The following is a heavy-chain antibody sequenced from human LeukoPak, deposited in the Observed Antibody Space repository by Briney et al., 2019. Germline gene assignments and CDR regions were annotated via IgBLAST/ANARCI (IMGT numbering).Heavy chain of an antibody. V-gene: IGHV3-7*01. CDR2: MNQDGSEK. J-gene: IGHJ4*02. Sequence: GGSLRLSCAASGFTFSTYWMSWVRQAPGKGLEWVANMNQDGSEKYYVDSVKGRFTISRDNAKNSLYLQMNSLRPEDTAVYYCARGGELLRPADYWGQGTLVTVSS. D-gene: IGHD1-26*01. CDR3: ARGGELLRPADY. CDR1: GFTFSTYW.